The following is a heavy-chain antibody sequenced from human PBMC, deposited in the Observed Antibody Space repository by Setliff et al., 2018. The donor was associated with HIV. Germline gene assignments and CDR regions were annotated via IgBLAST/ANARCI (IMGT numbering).Heavy chain of an antibody. CDR2: MNPNSGNT. J-gene: IGHJ5*02. D-gene: IGHD3-9*01. CDR1: GYTVTKFD. Sequence: ASVKVSCKASGYTVTKFDINWVRQATGQGLEWMGWMNPNSGNTGFAQKFQGRVTMTRNTSISTAYMELRSLRSEDAAVYFCARTWGAGVTGYWFEPWGQGTRVTVSS. CDR3: ARTWGAGVTGYWFEP. V-gene: IGHV1-8*01.